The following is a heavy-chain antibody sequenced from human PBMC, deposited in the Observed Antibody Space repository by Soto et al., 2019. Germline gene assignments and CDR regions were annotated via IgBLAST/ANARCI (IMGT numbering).Heavy chain of an antibody. J-gene: IGHJ6*04. CDR3: GREGFGGRDRGYAYYSYYGRDV. D-gene: IGHD3-16*01. V-gene: IGHV3-30-3*01. CDR1: DFTFSNYI. CDR2: ISRDGSSK. Sequence: PGGSLRLSCAASDFTFSNYIFYWVRQAPGKGLEWVAVISRDGSSKYYAASVKGRFTISRDNAKNSLYLQMNSLRAEDTAVYYCGREGFGGRDRGYAYYSYYGRDVWGKGTTVTVSS.